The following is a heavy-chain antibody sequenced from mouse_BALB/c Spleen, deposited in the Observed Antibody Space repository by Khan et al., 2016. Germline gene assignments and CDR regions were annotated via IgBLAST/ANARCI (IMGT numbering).Heavy chain of an antibody. CDR1: GYTFSSYW. Sequence: VQLQQSGAELMKPGASVKISCKATGYTFSSYWIEWVKQRPGHGLEWIGEILPGSGSTNYNEKFKGKATFTADTSSNTAYMQLSSLTSEDSAVYYCASGGTTARFAYWGQGTLVTVSA. V-gene: IGHV1-9*01. CDR3: ASGGTTARFAY. D-gene: IGHD1-2*01. J-gene: IGHJ3*01. CDR2: ILPGSGST.